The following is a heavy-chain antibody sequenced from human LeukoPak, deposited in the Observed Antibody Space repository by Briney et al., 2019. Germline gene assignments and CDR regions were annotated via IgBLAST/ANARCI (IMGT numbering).Heavy chain of an antibody. CDR2: INHSGGST. CDR3: ARDPRPSYDSSDYYYPGDY. J-gene: IGHJ4*02. V-gene: IGHV1-46*01. CDR1: GYTFISYY. D-gene: IGHD3-22*01. Sequence: GASVKVSCKASGYTFISYYMHWVRQAPGQGLEWMAIINHSGGSTNYAQKFQGRVTMTRDTSTSTVYMELSSLRSEDTAVYYCARDPRPSYDSSDYYYPGDYWGQGTLVTVSS.